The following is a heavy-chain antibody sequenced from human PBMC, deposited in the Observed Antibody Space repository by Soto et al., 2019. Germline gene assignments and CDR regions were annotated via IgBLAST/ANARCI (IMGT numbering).Heavy chain of an antibody. V-gene: IGHV4-39*01. CDR3: ARVGAGYSSGWNNWFDP. Sequence: PSETLSLTCTVSGGSISSSSYYWGWIRQPPGKGLEWIGSIYYSGSTYYNPSLKSRVTISVDTSKNQFSLKLSSVTAAGTAVYYCARVGAGYSSGWNNWFDPWGQGTLVTVSS. D-gene: IGHD6-19*01. CDR1: GGSISSSSYY. CDR2: IYYSGST. J-gene: IGHJ5*02.